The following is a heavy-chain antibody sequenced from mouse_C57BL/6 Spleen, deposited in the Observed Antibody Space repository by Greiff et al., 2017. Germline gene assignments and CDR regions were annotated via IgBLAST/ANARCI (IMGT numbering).Heavy chain of an antibody. D-gene: IGHD1-1*01. J-gene: IGHJ2*01. CDR1: GYTFTSYW. V-gene: IGHV1-7*01. CDR2: INPSSGYT. Sequence: QVQLQQSGAELAKPGASVKLSCKASGYTFTSYWMPWVKQRPGQGLEWIGYINPSSGYTKYNQKFKDKATLTAAKASSTAYMQLSSLTYEASAFYYCTEDFATVYFDYWGQGTTLTVSS. CDR3: TEDFATVYFDY.